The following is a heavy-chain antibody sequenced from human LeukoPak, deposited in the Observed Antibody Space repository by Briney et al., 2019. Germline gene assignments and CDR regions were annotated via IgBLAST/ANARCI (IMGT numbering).Heavy chain of an antibody. CDR2: IYTSGST. J-gene: IGHJ4*02. CDR1: GGSIISGSYY. D-gene: IGHD3-3*01. V-gene: IGHV4-61*02. Sequence: SQTLSLTCTVSGGSIISGSYYWSWIRQPAGKGLEWIGRIYTSGSTNYNPSLKSRVTISVDTSKTQFSLKLSSVTAADTAVYYCARQQPYDFWSGYPFDYWGQGTLVTVSS. CDR3: ARQQPYDFWSGYPFDY.